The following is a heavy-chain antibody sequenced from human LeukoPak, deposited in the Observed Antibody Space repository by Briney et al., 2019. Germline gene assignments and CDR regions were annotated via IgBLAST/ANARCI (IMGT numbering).Heavy chain of an antibody. V-gene: IGHV3-20*04. Sequence: GRSLRLSCAASGFTFDDYGMSWVRQAPGKGLEWVSGINWNGGSTGYADSVKGRFTISRDNAKNSLYLQMNSLRAEDTAVYYCARGLGSGRHAFDIWGQGTMVTVSS. CDR2: INWNGGST. CDR3: ARGLGSGRHAFDI. D-gene: IGHD3-10*01. J-gene: IGHJ3*02. CDR1: GFTFDDYG.